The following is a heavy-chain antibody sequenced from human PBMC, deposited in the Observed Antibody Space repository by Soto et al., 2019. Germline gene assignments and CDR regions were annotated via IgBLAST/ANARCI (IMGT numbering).Heavy chain of an antibody. CDR1: GYTFTSYD. CDR2: MNPNSGNT. D-gene: IGHD3-10*01. CDR3: ARAHLWFGELTYYGMDV. J-gene: IGHJ6*02. Sequence: ASVKVSCKASGYTFTSYDINWVRQATGQGLEWMGWMNPNSGNTGYAQKFQGRVTMTRNTSISTAYMELSSLRSEDTAVYYCARAHLWFGELTYYGMDVWGQGTTVTVSS. V-gene: IGHV1-8*01.